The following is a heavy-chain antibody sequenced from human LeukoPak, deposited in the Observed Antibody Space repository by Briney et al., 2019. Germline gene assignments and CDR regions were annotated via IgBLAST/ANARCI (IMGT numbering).Heavy chain of an antibody. CDR2: IYHSGST. D-gene: IGHD1-26*01. CDR1: GYSISSGYY. Sequence: PSETLSLTCTVSGYSISSGYYWGWIRQPPGKGLEWIGTIYHSGSTYYNPSLKSRVTISVDTSKNQFSLRLSSVTAADTAVYYCARDPQGATHFDYWGQGTLVTVSS. V-gene: IGHV4-38-2*02. CDR3: ARDPQGATHFDY. J-gene: IGHJ4*02.